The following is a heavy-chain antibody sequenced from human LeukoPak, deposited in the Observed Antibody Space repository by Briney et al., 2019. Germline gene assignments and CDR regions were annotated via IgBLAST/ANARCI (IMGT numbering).Heavy chain of an antibody. J-gene: IGHJ2*01. D-gene: IGHD6-13*01. V-gene: IGHV3-21*01. CDR1: GFSFRNYG. Sequence: GGSLRLSCAASGFSFRNYGMTWVRQAPGKGLGRVSSIRSTSSNTYYADSGRGRFTISRDNAKNSLYLQMNSLRAEDTAVYYCARVEIAGAGDFWYFNLWGRGTQVTFSS. CDR3: ARVEIAGAGDFWYFNL. CDR2: IRSTSSNT.